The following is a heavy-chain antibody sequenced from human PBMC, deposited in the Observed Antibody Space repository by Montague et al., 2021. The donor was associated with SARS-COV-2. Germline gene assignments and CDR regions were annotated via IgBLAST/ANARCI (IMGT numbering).Heavy chain of an antibody. Sequence: CAISGDSDSINAPTRNWNRHSPSRRLDRLGRTYFRSKCNHDYALSLKSRITINPDKTNNQFSLQLSSVAPEDTAVFYCARTNTRMLDPENAFDIWGQGTMVTVSS. V-gene: IGHV6-1*01. D-gene: IGHD2-15*01. CDR2: TYFRSKCNH. CDR1: GDSDSINAPT. CDR3: ARTNTRMLDPENAFDI. J-gene: IGHJ3*02.